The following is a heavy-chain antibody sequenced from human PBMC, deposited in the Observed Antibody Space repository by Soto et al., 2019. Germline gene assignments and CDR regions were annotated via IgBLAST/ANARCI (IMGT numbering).Heavy chain of an antibody. CDR2: ISATGGGT. J-gene: IGHJ4*02. CDR1: GFKFSNYA. D-gene: IGHD3-16*01. Sequence: GGSLRLSCAASGFKFSNYAMSWVRKAPGKGQEWVSLISATGGGTYYADSVKGRFTISRDNSHNTLYLQVHSLTAEDTAVYYCAKDRRAGGNSAFYFDFWGQGAQVTVSS. CDR3: AKDRRAGGNSAFYFDF. V-gene: IGHV3-23*01.